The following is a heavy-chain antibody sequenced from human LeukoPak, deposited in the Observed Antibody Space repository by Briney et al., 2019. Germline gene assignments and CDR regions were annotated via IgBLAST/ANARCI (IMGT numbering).Heavy chain of an antibody. CDR1: GFTFSNAW. D-gene: IGHD3-9*01. V-gene: IGHV3-15*01. CDR3: TTQYYDILTGTDY. J-gene: IGHJ4*02. CDR2: IKSKTDGGTT. Sequence: GGSLRLSCAASGFTFSNAWMSWIRQAPGKGLEWXXRIKSKTDGGTTDYAAPVKGRFTISRDDSKNTLYLRMNSLKTEDTAVYYCTTQYYDILTGTDYWGQGTLVTVSS.